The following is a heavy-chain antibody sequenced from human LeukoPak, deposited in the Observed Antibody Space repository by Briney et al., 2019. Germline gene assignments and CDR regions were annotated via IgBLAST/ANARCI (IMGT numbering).Heavy chain of an antibody. V-gene: IGHV3-33*01. CDR2: IWYDGSNE. J-gene: IGHJ4*02. D-gene: IGHD2-15*01. CDR1: GFTFSTYA. Sequence: GGSLRLSCATSGFTFSTYAIHWVRQAPGKGLEWVAVIWYDGSNEHYVDSVKGRFAISRDNSRKTLYLQMNSLRVEDTAVYYCAREVDCSGGRCYRGEFDYWGQGTLVTVSS. CDR3: AREVDCSGGRCYRGEFDY.